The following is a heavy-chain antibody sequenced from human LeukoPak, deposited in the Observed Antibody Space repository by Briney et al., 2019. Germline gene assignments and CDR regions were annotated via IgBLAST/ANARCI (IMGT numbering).Heavy chain of an antibody. J-gene: IGHJ3*02. V-gene: IGHV4-39*07. CDR2: IYYSGST. D-gene: IGHD3-10*01. CDR1: GGSISSSSYY. CDR3: ARVGFAEATFAFDI. Sequence: SETLSLTCTVSGGSISSSSYYWGWIRQPPGKGLEWIGSIYYSGSTYYNPSLKSRVTISVDTSKNQFSLKLGSVTAADTAVYYCARVGFAEATFAFDIWGQGTLVTVSS.